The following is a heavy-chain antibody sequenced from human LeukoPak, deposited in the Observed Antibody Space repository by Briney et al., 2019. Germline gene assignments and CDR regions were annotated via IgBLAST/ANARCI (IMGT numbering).Heavy chain of an antibody. Sequence: GASVKVSCKASGYTFTSYDINWVRQATGQGIEWMGWMNPNSGNTGYAQKFQGRVTMTRNTSISTAYMELSSLRSEDTAVYYCARGKLRQLARSSAGFDPWGQGTLVTVSS. CDR3: ARGKLRQLARSSAGFDP. D-gene: IGHD1-1*01. J-gene: IGHJ5*02. V-gene: IGHV1-8*01. CDR1: GYTFTSYD. CDR2: MNPNSGNT.